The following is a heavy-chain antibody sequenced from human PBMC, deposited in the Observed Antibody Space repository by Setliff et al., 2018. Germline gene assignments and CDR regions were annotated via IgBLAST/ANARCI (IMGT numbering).Heavy chain of an antibody. CDR1: GGAFTSHG. J-gene: IGHJ5*02. V-gene: IGHV1-69*05. CDR3: ARVVDMGWFDP. Sequence: SVKVSCKVSGGAFTSHGVSWVRQAPGQGLEWMGGIIPLSDITSYAQTLQGRVTIITDEFAGTAYMELSSLRTEDTAVYYCARVVDMGWFDPWGQGTLVTVSS. CDR2: IIPLSDIT.